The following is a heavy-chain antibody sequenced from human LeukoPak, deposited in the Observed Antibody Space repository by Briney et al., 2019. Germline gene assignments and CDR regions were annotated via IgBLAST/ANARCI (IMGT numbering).Heavy chain of an antibody. D-gene: IGHD3-10*01. CDR3: AKDRGDAFDI. CDR1: GFTFSSYG. J-gene: IGHJ3*02. V-gene: IGHV3-30*18. CDR2: ISYDGSNK. Sequence: GRSLRLSCAASGFTFSSYGMHWVRQAPGKGLEWVAVISYDGSNKYYADSVKGRFTISRDNSKNTLYLQMNSLRAGDTAVYYCAKDRGDAFDIWGQGTMGTVSS.